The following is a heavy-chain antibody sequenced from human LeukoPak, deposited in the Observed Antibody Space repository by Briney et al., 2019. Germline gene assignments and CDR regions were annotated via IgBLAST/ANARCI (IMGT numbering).Heavy chain of an antibody. J-gene: IGHJ4*02. D-gene: IGHD3-10*01. V-gene: IGHV4-4*02. CDR3: ARSPGNYKLDY. Sequence: PSGTLSLTCAVSGDSISSGNWWSWVRPPPGKGLEWIGEIDHSGRNNYNPSLKSRVTISVDKSKNHFSLNLNSVTAADTAVYYCARSPGNYKLDYWGQGTLVTVSS. CDR2: IDHSGRN. CDR1: GDSISSGNW.